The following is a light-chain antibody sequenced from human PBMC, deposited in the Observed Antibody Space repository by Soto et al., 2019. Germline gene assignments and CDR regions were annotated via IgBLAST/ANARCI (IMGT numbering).Light chain of an antibody. CDR1: QSVSSKY. CDR3: QQFGGSPPMYT. J-gene: IGKJ2*01. V-gene: IGKV3-20*01. Sequence: EIVLAQSPGTLSLSPGDRATLSCRASQSVSSKYLAWYQQKPGQAPRLLIYSTSSRATGIPDRFSGSGSGTAFPLTITRLEPEDFAVYYCQQFGGSPPMYTFGQGTKVEIK. CDR2: STS.